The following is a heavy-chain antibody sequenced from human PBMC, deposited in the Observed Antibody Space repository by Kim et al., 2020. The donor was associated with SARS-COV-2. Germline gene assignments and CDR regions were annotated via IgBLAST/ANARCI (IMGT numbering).Heavy chain of an antibody. J-gene: IGHJ6*02. V-gene: IGHV7-4-1*02. D-gene: IGHD3-9*01. CDR2: INTNTGNP. CDR3: ARYALLYDILTGYYSPYGMDV. CDR1: GYTFTSYA. Sequence: ASVKVSCKASGYTFTSYAMNWVRQAPGQGLEWMGWINTNTGNPTYAQGFTGRFVFSLDTSVSTAYLQISSLKAEDTAVYYCARYALLYDILTGYYSPYGMDVWGQGTTVTVSS.